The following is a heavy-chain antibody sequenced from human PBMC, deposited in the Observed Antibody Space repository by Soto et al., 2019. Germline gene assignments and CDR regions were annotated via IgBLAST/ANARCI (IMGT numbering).Heavy chain of an antibody. J-gene: IGHJ4*02. CDR3: ASLPLL. V-gene: IGHV4-30-2*01. CDR2: IYHSGSI. Sequence: QVQLQESGSGLVKPSQTLSLTCAVSGGSISSGGYSWSWIRQPPGKGLEWIGYIYHSGSIYYNPSLNSRVTLSVDRSTTQFSLKLSSVTAADTAVYYCASLPLLWGQGTLVTVSS. D-gene: IGHD2-15*01. CDR1: GGSISSGGYS.